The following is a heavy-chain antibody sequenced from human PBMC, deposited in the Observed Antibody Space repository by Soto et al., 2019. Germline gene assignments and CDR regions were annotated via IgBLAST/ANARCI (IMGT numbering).Heavy chain of an antibody. CDR3: ARVAPYCGGDCYAGGVYYYGMDV. CDR1: GGTFSSYA. V-gene: IGHV1-69*06. J-gene: IGHJ6*02. D-gene: IGHD2-21*02. CDR2: IIPIFGTA. Sequence: GASVKVSCKASGGTFSSYAISWVRQAPGQGLEWMGGIIPIFGTANYAQKFQGRVTITADKSTSTAYMELSSLRSEDTAVYYCARVAPYCGGDCYAGGVYYYGMDVWGQGTTVTVSS.